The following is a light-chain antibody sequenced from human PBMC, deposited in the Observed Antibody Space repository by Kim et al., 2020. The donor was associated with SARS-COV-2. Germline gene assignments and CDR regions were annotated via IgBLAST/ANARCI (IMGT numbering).Light chain of an antibody. V-gene: IGLV3-19*01. Sequence: ALGQTVRITCQGDSLRSYYASWYQQQPGQAPVVVIYGKNNRPSGIPDRFSGSSSGNTASLTITGAQAEDEADYYCNSRDSSGNHVVFGGGTQLTVL. CDR3: NSRDSSGNHVV. CDR2: GKN. CDR1: SLRSYY. J-gene: IGLJ2*01.